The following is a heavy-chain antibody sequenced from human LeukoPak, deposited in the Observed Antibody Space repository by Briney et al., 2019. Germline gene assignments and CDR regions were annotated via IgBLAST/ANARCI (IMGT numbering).Heavy chain of an antibody. V-gene: IGHV1-24*01. CDR3: ATDLGYCSGGSCFIPAFDI. J-gene: IGHJ3*02. CDR1: GYTLTELS. Sequence: ASVKGSCKVSGYTLTELSMHWVRQAPGKALEWMGGFDPEDGETIYAQKFRGRATMTEDTSTDTAYMELSSLRSEDTAVYYCATDLGYCSGGSCFIPAFDIWGQGTMVTVSS. D-gene: IGHD2-15*01. CDR2: FDPEDGET.